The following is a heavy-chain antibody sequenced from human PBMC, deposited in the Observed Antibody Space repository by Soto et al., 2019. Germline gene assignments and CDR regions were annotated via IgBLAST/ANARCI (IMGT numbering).Heavy chain of an antibody. CDR3: ARDRASYSSGWPDAFDI. CDR1: RLTFNSNC. J-gene: IGHJ3*02. V-gene: IGHV1-18*01. D-gene: IGHD6-19*01. Sequence: GVPAEASSKESRLTFNSNCLWSARQAPGQRVEWMGWISAYNGNTNYAQKLQGRVTMTTDTSTSTAYMELRSLRSDDTAVYYCARDRASYSSGWPDAFDIWGQGTMVTVSS. CDR2: ISAYNGNT.